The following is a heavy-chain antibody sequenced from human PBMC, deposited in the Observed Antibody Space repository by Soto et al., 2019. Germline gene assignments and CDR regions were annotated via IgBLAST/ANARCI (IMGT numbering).Heavy chain of an antibody. CDR2: INPNSGGT. D-gene: IGHD2-2*01. J-gene: IGHJ6*02. CDR1: GYTFTGYY. V-gene: IGHV1-2*02. Sequence: ASVKVSCKASGYTFTGYYMHWVRQAPGQGLEWMGWINPNSGGTNYAQKFQGRVTMTRDTSISTAYMELSRLRSDDTAVYYCARVGGYCSSTSCYGGMDVWGQGTTVTV. CDR3: ARVGGYCSSTSCYGGMDV.